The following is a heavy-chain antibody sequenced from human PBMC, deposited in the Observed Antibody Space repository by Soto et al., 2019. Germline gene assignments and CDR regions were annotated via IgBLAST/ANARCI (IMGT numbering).Heavy chain of an antibody. J-gene: IGHJ6*02. CDR3: AREQVAAAGSSYYDYYYYGMDI. Sequence: PSETLSLTCTVSCGSISSSNWWSWVRQPPGKGLEWIGEIYHSGSTNYNPSLKSRVTISVDKSKNQFSLKLSSVTAADTAVYYCAREQVAAAGSSYYDYYYYGMDIWGQGTTVTVSS. D-gene: IGHD6-13*01. CDR2: IYHSGST. CDR1: CGSISSSNW. V-gene: IGHV4-4*02.